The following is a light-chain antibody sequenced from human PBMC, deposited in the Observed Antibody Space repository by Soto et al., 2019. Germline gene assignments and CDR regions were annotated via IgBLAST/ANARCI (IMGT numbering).Light chain of an antibody. CDR3: QQYNSYSGT. V-gene: IGKV1-5*03. Sequence: DIQMTQSPSTLSASVGDRVTITCRASQSISSWLAWYQQKPGKAPKLLIYKASSLESGVPSRFSGSGSGTEFTLTISSLQPDDFATYYSQQYNSYSGTFGQGTQVDIK. CDR2: KAS. CDR1: QSISSW. J-gene: IGKJ1*01.